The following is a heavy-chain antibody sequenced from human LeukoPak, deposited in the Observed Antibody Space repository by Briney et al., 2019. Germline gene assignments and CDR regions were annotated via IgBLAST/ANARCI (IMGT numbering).Heavy chain of an antibody. D-gene: IGHD3-3*01. J-gene: IGHJ4*02. CDR3: ARGSYYDFWSGYYTEFDY. Sequence: PGGSLRLSCAASGFTFSSYSMNWVRQAPGKGLEWVSYISSSSSTIYYADSVKGRFTISRDNAKNSLYLQMNSLRAEDTAVYYCARGSYYDFWSGYYTEFDYWGQGTLVTVSS. V-gene: IGHV3-48*01. CDR2: ISSSSSTI. CDR1: GFTFSSYS.